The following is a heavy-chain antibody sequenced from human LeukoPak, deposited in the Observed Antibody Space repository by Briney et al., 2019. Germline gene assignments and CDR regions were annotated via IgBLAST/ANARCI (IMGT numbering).Heavy chain of an antibody. CDR1: GGSFSGYY. V-gene: IGHV4-34*01. CDR3: ARATRPHFDY. Sequence: SETLSLTCAVYGGSFSGYYWSWIRQPPGKGLEWIGEINHSGSTNYNPSLKSRVTISVDTSKNQFSPKLSSVTAADTAVYYCARATRPHFDYWGQGTLVTVSS. CDR2: INHSGST. D-gene: IGHD6-6*01. J-gene: IGHJ4*02.